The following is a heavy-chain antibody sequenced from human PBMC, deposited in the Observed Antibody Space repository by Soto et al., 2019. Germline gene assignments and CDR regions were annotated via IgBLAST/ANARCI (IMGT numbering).Heavy chain of an antibody. V-gene: IGHV1-69*01. CDR2: IIPIFGTA. D-gene: IGHD6-13*01. Sequence: QVQLVQSGAEVKKPGSSVKVSCKASGGTFSSYAISWVRQAPGQGLEWMGGIIPIFGTANYAQKFQGRVTMTADESTSTAYMELSSLISEDTSVYYCARFPTTSSIWYYFDYWGQGTLVTVSS. J-gene: IGHJ4*02. CDR3: ARFPTTSSIWYYFDY. CDR1: GGTFSSYA.